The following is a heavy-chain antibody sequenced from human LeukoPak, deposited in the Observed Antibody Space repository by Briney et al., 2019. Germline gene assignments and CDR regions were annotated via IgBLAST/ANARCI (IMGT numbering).Heavy chain of an antibody. D-gene: IGHD3-10*02. CDR3: ALCRQRGRAFDI. CDR2: ISAYNGNT. J-gene: IGHJ3*02. V-gene: IGHV1-18*01. Sequence: ASVKVSCQASGYTFTSYGISWVRQAPGQGLEWMGWISAYNGNTNYAQKLQGRVTMTTDTSTSTAYMELRSLRSDDTAVYYCALCRQRGRAFDIWGQGTMVTVSS. CDR1: GYTFTSYG.